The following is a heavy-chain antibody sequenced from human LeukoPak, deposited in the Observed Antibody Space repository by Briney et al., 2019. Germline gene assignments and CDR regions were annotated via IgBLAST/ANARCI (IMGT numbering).Heavy chain of an antibody. V-gene: IGHV4-34*01. Sequence: SETLSLTCAVYGGSFSDYYWSWIRQPPGKGLEWIGEINHSGSTNYNPSLKSRVTISVDTSKNQFSLKLSSVTAADTAVYYCARGAGRTGTTLMGYWGQGTLVTVSS. CDR3: ARGAGRTGTTLMGY. CDR2: INHSGST. D-gene: IGHD1-7*01. J-gene: IGHJ4*02. CDR1: GGSFSDYY.